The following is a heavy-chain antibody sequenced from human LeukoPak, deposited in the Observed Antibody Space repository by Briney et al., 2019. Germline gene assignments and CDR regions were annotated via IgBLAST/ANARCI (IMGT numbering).Heavy chain of an antibody. J-gene: IGHJ4*02. V-gene: IGHV3-33*01. D-gene: IGHD1-26*01. CDR2: IWYDGSNK. CDR3: ARDLYTGSYFEIDY. CDR1: GFTFSSYG. Sequence: GRSLRLSCAASGFTFSSYGMHSVRHAPGRWLELVAVIWYDGSNKYYADSVKGRFTISRDNSKNTLYLQMNSLRAEDTAVYYCARDLYTGSYFEIDYWGQGTLVTVSS.